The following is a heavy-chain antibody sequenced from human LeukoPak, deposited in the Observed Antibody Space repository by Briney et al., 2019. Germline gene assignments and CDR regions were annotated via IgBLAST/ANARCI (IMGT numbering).Heavy chain of an antibody. Sequence: SETLSLTCAVYGGSFSGYYWSWIRQPPGKGLEWIGEINHSGSTNYNPSLKSRVTISVDTSKNQFSLKLSSVTAADTAVYYCARGPGSIAAAGNFDYWGQGTLVTVSS. CDR1: GGSFSGYY. CDR2: INHSGST. V-gene: IGHV4-34*01. CDR3: ARGPGSIAAAGNFDY. J-gene: IGHJ4*02. D-gene: IGHD6-13*01.